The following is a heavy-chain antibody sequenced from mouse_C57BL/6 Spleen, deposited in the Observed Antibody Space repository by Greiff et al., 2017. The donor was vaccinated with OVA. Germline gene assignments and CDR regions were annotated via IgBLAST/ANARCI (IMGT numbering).Heavy chain of an antibody. CDR2: IHPNSGST. D-gene: IGHD2-1*01. V-gene: IGHV1-64*01. CDR3: ARRECYGTLFAC. Sequence: VQLQQPGAELVKPGASVKLSCKASGYTFTSYWMHWVKQRPGQGLEWIGMIHPNSGSTNYNEKFKSKATLTVDKSSSTAYMQLSSLTSEDSAVYYCARRECYGTLFACWGQGTLVTVSA. CDR1: GYTFTSYW. J-gene: IGHJ3*01.